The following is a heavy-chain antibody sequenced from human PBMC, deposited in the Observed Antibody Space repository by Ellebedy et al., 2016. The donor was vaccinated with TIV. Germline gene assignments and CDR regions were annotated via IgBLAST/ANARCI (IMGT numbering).Heavy chain of an antibody. CDR1: GYTFTGYY. CDR3: ARAVNYYDSSGYFGLR. V-gene: IGHV1-2*02. CDR2: INPNSGDT. D-gene: IGHD3-22*01. Sequence: ASVKVSCKASGYTFTGYYMHWVRQAPGQGLEWMGWINPNSGDTNYAQKFQGRVTMTRDTSISTAYMELSRLRSDDTAVYYCARAVNYYDSSGYFGLRWGQGTLVTVSS. J-gene: IGHJ4*02.